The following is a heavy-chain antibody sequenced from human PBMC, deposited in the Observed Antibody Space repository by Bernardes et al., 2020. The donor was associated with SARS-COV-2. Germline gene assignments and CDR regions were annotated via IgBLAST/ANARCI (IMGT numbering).Heavy chain of an antibody. J-gene: IGHJ6*02. CDR1: TFTFSDCY. CDR3: ATTLTSQYYYGMDV. D-gene: IGHD4-17*01. V-gene: IGHV3-11*01. Sequence: GGSLRLSYASSTFTFSDCYMNWIRPSPGKGLEWVSYISSSCNSVHYAGSVKGRFTISRDNSKNSLYLQMNSLRAEDTAVYYCATTLTSQYYYGMDVWGQGTTVTVSS. CDR2: ISSSCNSV.